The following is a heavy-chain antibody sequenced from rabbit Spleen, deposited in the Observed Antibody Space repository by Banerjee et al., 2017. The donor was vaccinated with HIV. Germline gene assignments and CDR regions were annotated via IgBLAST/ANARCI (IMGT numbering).Heavy chain of an antibody. V-gene: IGHV1S40*01. J-gene: IGHJ4*01. CDR3: ARDLDGVIGWNFGW. CDR1: GFSFNSGYD. CDR2: IYAGSSSGFT. Sequence: QSLEESGGGLVKPGASLTLTCKASGFSFNSGYDMCWVRQAPGKGLEWIACIYAGSSSGFTYSATWAKGRFTCSKTSSTTVTLQMTSLTVADTATYFCARDLDGVIGWNFGWWGPGTLVTVS. D-gene: IGHD1-1*01.